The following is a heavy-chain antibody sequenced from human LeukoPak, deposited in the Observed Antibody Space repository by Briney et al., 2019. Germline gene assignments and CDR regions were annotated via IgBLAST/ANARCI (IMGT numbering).Heavy chain of an antibody. Sequence: GASVKVSCKASGYTFTSYAMHWVRQAPGQRLEWMGWINAGNGNTKYSQKFQGRVTITRDTSASTAYMELSSLRSEDTAVYYCAKNTALTGEFESWGQGTLATVSS. CDR1: GYTFTSYA. D-gene: IGHD7-27*01. CDR3: AKNTALTGEFES. CDR2: INAGNGNT. J-gene: IGHJ4*02. V-gene: IGHV1-3*01.